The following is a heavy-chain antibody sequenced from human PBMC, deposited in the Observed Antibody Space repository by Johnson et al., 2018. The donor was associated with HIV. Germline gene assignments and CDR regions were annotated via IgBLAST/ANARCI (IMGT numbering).Heavy chain of an antibody. D-gene: IGHD1-26*01. V-gene: IGHV3-13*01. Sequence: MQLVESGGGLVQPGGSLRLSCAASGFTFSSYDMHWVRQATGKGLEWVSAIGTAGDTYYPGSVKGRFTISRENAKNSLYLQMNSLRAGDTAVYYCARGGRKWELLGDDAFDIWGQWTMVTVSS. CDR3: ARGGRKWELLGDDAFDI. J-gene: IGHJ3*02. CDR2: IGTAGDT. CDR1: GFTFSSYD.